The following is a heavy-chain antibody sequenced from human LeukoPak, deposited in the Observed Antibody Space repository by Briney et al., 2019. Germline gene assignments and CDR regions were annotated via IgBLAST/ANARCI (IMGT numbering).Heavy chain of an antibody. Sequence: PSETLSLTCTVSGGSISSSSYYWGWIRQPPGEGLEWIGSIYYSGSTYYNPSLKSRVTISVDTSKNQFSLKLSSVTAADTAVYYCASPSTGAVDYWGQGTLVTVSS. J-gene: IGHJ4*02. CDR1: GGSISSSSYY. D-gene: IGHD7-27*01. CDR3: ASPSTGAVDY. V-gene: IGHV4-39*01. CDR2: IYYSGST.